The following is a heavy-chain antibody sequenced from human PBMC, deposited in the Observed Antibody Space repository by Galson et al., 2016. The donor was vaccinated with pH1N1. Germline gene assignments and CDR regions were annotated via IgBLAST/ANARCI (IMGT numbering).Heavy chain of an antibody. J-gene: IGHJ4*02. V-gene: IGHV3-33*01. CDR1: GFTFSTYS. D-gene: IGHD3-22*01. CDR2: ILSIGNE. Sequence: SLRLSCAASGFTFSTYSMHWVRQAPGKGLEWVAVILSIGNEYYTDSVKGRFTISRDNSKNALYLQMNSLRAEDTAVYYCVRDGGHSSGYGFDYWGQGTPVTVSS. CDR3: VRDGGHSSGYGFDY.